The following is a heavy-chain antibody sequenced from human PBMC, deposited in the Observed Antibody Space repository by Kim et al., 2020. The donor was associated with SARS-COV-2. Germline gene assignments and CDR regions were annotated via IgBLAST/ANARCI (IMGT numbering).Heavy chain of an antibody. D-gene: IGHD3-22*01. J-gene: IGHJ4*01. CDR1: GFTFSRYW. Sequence: GGSLRLSCAASGFTFSRYWMHWVRQPPGKGLVWVSRIYSDGSGTSYADSVKGRFTISRDNAKNTLYLQMNSLRAEDTALYYCARRAVASSGTFYFVFWG. CDR3: ARRAVASSGTFYFVF. CDR2: IYSDGSGT. V-gene: IGHV3-74*01.